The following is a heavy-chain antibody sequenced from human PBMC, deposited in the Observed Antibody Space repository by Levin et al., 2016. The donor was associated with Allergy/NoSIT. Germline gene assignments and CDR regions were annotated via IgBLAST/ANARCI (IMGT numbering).Heavy chain of an antibody. CDR3: ARDRGWGIAVAGTGANWFDP. CDR1: GYTFTGYY. J-gene: IGHJ5*02. Sequence: ASVKVSCKASGYTFTGYYMHWVRQAPGQGLEWMGWINPNSGGTNYAQKFQGWVTMTRDTSISTAYMELSRLRSDDTAVYYCARDRGWGIAVAGTGANWFDPWGQGTLVTVSS. D-gene: IGHD6-19*01. V-gene: IGHV1-2*04. CDR2: INPNSGGT.